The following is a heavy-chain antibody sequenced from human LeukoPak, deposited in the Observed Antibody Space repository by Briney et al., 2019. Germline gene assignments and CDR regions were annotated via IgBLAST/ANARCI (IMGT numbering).Heavy chain of an antibody. V-gene: IGHV1-2*02. Sequence: ASVKVSCKASGYTFTGYYMHWVRQAPGQGLEWMGWINPNSGGTNCAQKFQGRVTMTRDTSISTAYMELSRLRSDDTAVYYCARDTKQLVSLGFDPWGQGTLVTVSS. J-gene: IGHJ5*02. CDR3: ARDTKQLVSLGFDP. CDR1: GYTFTGYY. D-gene: IGHD6-6*01. CDR2: INPNSGGT.